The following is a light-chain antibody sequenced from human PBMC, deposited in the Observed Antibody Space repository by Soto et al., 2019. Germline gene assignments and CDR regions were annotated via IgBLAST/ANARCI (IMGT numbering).Light chain of an antibody. CDR3: GSYTSSTNLYI. CDR1: HSDIGGYKH. J-gene: IGLJ1*01. CDR2: EAS. V-gene: IGLV2-14*01. Sequence: SALTQPASVSASPGQSITIPCLGTHSDIGGYKHVCWYQQHPGKAPKLIIYEASNRPSGISDRFSGSKSGNTASLTISGLQADDEADYYCGSYTSSTNLYIFGTGTKVTV.